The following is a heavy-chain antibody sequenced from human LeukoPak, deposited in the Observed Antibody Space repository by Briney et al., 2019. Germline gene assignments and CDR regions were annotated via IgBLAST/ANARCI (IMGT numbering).Heavy chain of an antibody. D-gene: IGHD3-22*01. CDR3: TRHNYDRSGYGAFDV. CDR2: IRSKTNNYAT. J-gene: IGHJ3*01. Sequence: GGSLRLSCAASGFTFSGSDIHWVRQASGKGLEWVGHIRSKTNNYATADAASVKGRFTFSRDDSKNTAYIQMNSLKTEDTAVYYCTRHNYDRSGYGAFDVWGPGTMVTVSS. CDR1: GFTFSGSD. V-gene: IGHV3-73*01.